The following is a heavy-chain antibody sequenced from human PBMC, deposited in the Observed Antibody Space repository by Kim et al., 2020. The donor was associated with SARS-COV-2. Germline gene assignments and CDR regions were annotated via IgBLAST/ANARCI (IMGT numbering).Heavy chain of an antibody. J-gene: IGHJ6*02. CDR2: IKQDGSEK. D-gene: IGHD1-26*01. CDR1: GFTFSSYW. V-gene: IGHV3-7*01. CDR3: ARDVIVGDWYYYYGMYV. Sequence: GGSLRLSCAASGFTFSSYWMSWVRQAPGKGLEWVANIKQDGSEKYYVDSVKGRFTISRDNAKNSLYLQMNSLRAEDTAVYYCARDVIVGDWYYYYGMYVWGQGTTVTVSS.